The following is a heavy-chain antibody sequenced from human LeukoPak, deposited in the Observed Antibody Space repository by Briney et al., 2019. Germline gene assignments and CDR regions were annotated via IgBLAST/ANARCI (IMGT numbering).Heavy chain of an antibody. Sequence: PSETLSLTCAVYGGSFSGYYWSWIRQPPGKGLEWIGYIYYSGSTYYNPSLKSRVTISVDTSKNQFSLKLSSVTPADTAVYYCARSGCSSTSCYPPPGRLDPWGQGTLVTVSS. D-gene: IGHD2-2*01. CDR2: IYYSGST. J-gene: IGHJ5*02. CDR1: GGSFSGYY. V-gene: IGHV4-34*09. CDR3: ARSGCSSTSCYPPPGRLDP.